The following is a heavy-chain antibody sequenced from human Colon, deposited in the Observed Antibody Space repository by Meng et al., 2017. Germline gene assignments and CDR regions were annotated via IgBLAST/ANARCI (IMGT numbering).Heavy chain of an antibody. CDR3: VRDRIRGSGGYCDY. CDR1: GFPFSSYA. D-gene: IGHD1-26*01. V-gene: IGHV3-23*01. CDR2: ISGRGGDT. Sequence: GESLKISCAASGFPFSSYAVSWVRQAPGRGLEWVSSISGRGGDTYCVDSVKGRFTISRDNSNNTLYLQMNSLRPEDTAVYYCVRDRIRGSGGYCDYWGQGTLVTVSS. J-gene: IGHJ4*02.